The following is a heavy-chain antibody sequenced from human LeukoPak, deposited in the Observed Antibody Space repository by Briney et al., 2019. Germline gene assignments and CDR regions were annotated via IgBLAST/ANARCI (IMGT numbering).Heavy chain of an antibody. CDR2: ISIAGDP. J-gene: IGHJ2*01. V-gene: IGHV3-13*05. CDR3: ARGMTSITPQYFDL. Sequence: PGGSLRLSCAASGFTFSRYDMHWFRQGPGKGLEWVSAISIAGDPYYSASVKDRFTISRDNAKNSLYLQMNTQRAGDTAVYYCARGMTSITPQYFDLWGRGTLVTVSS. CDR1: GFTFSRYD. D-gene: IGHD5-24*01.